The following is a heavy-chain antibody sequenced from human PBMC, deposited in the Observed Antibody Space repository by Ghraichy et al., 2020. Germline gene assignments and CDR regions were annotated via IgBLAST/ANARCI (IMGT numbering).Heavy chain of an antibody. CDR2: IYYSGST. Sequence: SETLSLTCTVSGGSISSYYWSWIRQPPGKGLEWIGYIYYSGSTNYNPSLKSRVTISVDTSKNQFSLKLSSVTAADTAVYYCARRWDYDSSGYYPGYAFDIWGQGTMVTVSS. V-gene: IGHV4-59*08. D-gene: IGHD3-22*01. CDR1: GGSISSYY. CDR3: ARRWDYDSSGYYPGYAFDI. J-gene: IGHJ3*02.